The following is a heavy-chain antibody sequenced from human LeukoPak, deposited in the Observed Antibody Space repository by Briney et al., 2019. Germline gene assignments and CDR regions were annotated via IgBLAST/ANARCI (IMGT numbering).Heavy chain of an antibody. CDR2: INAGNGNT. Sequence: GASVKVSCKASGYTFTSYAMHWVRQAPGQRLEWMGWINAGNGNTKYSQKFQGRVTITRDTSASTAYMELRSLRSDDTAVYYCARPGRDFHYGMDVWGQGTTVTVSS. CDR3: ARPGRDFHYGMDV. J-gene: IGHJ6*02. V-gene: IGHV1-3*01. CDR1: GYTFTSYA. D-gene: IGHD1-26*01.